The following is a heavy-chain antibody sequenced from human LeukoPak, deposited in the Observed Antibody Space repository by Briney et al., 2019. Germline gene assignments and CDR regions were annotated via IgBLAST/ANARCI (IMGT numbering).Heavy chain of an antibody. CDR2: NIPIFGTA. Sequence: SVKVSCKASGGTFSSYAISWVRQAPGQGLEWMGGNIPIFGTANYAQKFQGRVTITADESTSTAYMELSSLRSEDTAVYYCASGSSPYGDYEASWFDPWGQGTLVTVSS. V-gene: IGHV1-69*13. D-gene: IGHD4-17*01. CDR3: ASGSSPYGDYEASWFDP. J-gene: IGHJ5*02. CDR1: GGTFSSYA.